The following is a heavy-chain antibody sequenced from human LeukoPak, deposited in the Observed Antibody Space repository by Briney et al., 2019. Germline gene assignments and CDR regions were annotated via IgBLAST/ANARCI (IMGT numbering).Heavy chain of an antibody. CDR1: GYTFTSYG. J-gene: IGHJ4*02. D-gene: IGHD3-3*01. CDR3: ARGGLRYYDFWSGYYTPDY. CDR2: ISAYNGNT. V-gene: IGHV1-18*01. Sequence: GASVKVSCKASGYTFTSYGISWVRQAPGQGLEWMGWISAYNGNTNYAQKLQGRVTMTTDTSTSTAYMELRSLRSEDTAVYYCARGGLRYYDFWSGYYTPDYWGQGTLVTVSS.